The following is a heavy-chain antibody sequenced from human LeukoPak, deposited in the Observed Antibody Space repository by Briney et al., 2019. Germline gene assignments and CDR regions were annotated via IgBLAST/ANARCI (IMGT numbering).Heavy chain of an antibody. CDR3: ARVSGYCSGTNCYYPYGMDV. CDR1: GYTLTSYD. Sequence: ASVKVSCKAPGYTLTSYDINWVRQATGQGLEWMGWMNPKSGNTGYAQKFQGRVTMTRNTSISTAYMELSSLRSEDTAVYYCARVSGYCSGTNCYYPYGMDVWGQGATVTVSS. J-gene: IGHJ6*02. V-gene: IGHV1-8*02. D-gene: IGHD2-2*01. CDR2: MNPKSGNT.